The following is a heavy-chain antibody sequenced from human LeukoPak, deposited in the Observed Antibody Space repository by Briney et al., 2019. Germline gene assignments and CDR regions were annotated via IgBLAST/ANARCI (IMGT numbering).Heavy chain of an antibody. J-gene: IGHJ4*02. CDR3: ARRAGAYSHPYDY. D-gene: IGHD4/OR15-4a*01. CDR1: GFSFSSYG. Sequence: PGGSLRLSCAASGFSFSSYGMSWVRQAPGKGLEWVSSISKSGESIYYTGSVKGRFTISRDNSKNTLYLQMKSLTPEDTAVYYCARRAGAYSHPYDYWGQGTLVTVSS. V-gene: IGHV3-23*01. CDR2: ISKSGESI.